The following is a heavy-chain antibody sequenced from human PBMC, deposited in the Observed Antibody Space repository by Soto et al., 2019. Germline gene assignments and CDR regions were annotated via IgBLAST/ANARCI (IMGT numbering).Heavy chain of an antibody. D-gene: IGHD4-17*01. J-gene: IGHJ4*02. CDR1: GGSISSGGYS. CDR2: IYHSGST. Sequence: PSETLSLTCGVSGGSISSGGYSWSWIRQPPGKGLEWIGYIYHSGSTYYNPSLKSRVTISVDRSKNQFSLKLSSVTAADTAVYYCARTDTTVTYDYWGQGTRVTVSS. V-gene: IGHV4-30-2*01. CDR3: ARTDTTVTYDY.